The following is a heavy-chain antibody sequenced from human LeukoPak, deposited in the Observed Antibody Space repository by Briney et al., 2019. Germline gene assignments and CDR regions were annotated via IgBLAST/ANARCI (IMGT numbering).Heavy chain of an antibody. CDR1: GYTFTGYY. Sequence: ASVKVSCKASGYTFTGYYMHWVRQAPGQGLEWMGRINPNSGGTNYAQKFQGRVTMTRGTSISTAYMELSRLRSDDTAVYYCATGGVRDYYGSGSYYNGGYWGQGTLVTVSS. CDR3: ATGGVRDYYGSGSYYNGGY. CDR2: INPNSGGT. V-gene: IGHV1-2*06. J-gene: IGHJ4*02. D-gene: IGHD3-10*01.